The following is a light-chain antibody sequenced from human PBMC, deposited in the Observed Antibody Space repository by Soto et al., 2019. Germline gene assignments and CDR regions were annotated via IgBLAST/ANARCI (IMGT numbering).Light chain of an antibody. CDR2: GAS. Sequence: EIVLTQSPGTLSLSPGERATVSCTASQRVSNTQLAWYQQKHGQVPRLLIYGASSRATGIPDRFSGSGSGTDFTLTISRLETEDFAVYYCKQYGRSPLTFGGGTKVDIK. V-gene: IGKV3-20*01. J-gene: IGKJ4*01. CDR1: QRVSNTQ. CDR3: KQYGRSPLT.